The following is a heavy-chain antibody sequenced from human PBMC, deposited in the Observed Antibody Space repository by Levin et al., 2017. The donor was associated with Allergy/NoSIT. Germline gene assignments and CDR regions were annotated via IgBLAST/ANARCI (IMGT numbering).Heavy chain of an antibody. J-gene: IGHJ3*02. CDR3: ARPGAAGRGGDAFDI. V-gene: IGHV5-10-1*01. Sequence: GESLKISCKGSGYSFTSYWISWVRQMPGKGLEWMGRIDPSDSYTNYSPSFQGHVTISADKSISTAYLQWSSLKASDTAMYYCARPGAAGRGGDAFDIWGQGTMVTVSS. CDR2: IDPSDSYT. CDR1: GYSFTSYW. D-gene: IGHD6-13*01.